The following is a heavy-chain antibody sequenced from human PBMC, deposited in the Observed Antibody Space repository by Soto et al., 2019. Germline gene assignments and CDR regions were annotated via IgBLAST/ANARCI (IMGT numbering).Heavy chain of an antibody. CDR2: SPPIFGTS. CDR3: ARGGRYPKSSSYYGVDV. CDR1: GGTFSTYS. Sequence: QVQLVQSGAEVKKPGSSVNVSCKASGGTFSTYSISWVRQAPGQGLEWMGGSPPIFGTSKYAQNFQGRVTITADESTSTAYMELSSLRSDDTAVYYCARGGRYPKSSSYYGVDVWCQGRRVSVSS. V-gene: IGHV1-69*01. D-gene: IGHD1-20*01. J-gene: IGHJ6*02.